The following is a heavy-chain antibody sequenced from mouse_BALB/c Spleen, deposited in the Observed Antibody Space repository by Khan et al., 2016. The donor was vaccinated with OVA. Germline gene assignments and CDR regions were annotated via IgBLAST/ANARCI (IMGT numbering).Heavy chain of an antibody. CDR3: VREGAYYRSDGWFAY. V-gene: IGHV1-4*01. CDR1: GYTFTSYT. D-gene: IGHD2-14*01. CDR2: INPSNNST. J-gene: IGHJ3*01. Sequence: VQLQESGAELARPGASVKMSCKASGYTFTSYTMHWVRQRPGQTLEWIGHINPSNNSTNYNQNFKDKTTLIVDKSSSTAYMQLNSLTSEDSAVYYCVREGAYYRSDGWFAYWGQGTLVTVSA.